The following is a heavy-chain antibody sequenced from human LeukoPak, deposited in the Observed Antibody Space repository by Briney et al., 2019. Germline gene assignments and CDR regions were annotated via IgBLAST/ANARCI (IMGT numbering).Heavy chain of an antibody. D-gene: IGHD3-10*01. CDR3: AKEAYYYGSGSYYRAVDY. CDR1: GFTFNSYA. Sequence: PGGSLRLSCAASGFTFNSYAMSWVRQAPGKGLEWVSAVSGSGGSTYYADSVKGRFTISRDNYKNTLYLQMNSLRAEDTAVYYCAKEAYYYGSGSYYRAVDYWGQGTLVTVSS. J-gene: IGHJ4*02. V-gene: IGHV3-23*01. CDR2: VSGSGGST.